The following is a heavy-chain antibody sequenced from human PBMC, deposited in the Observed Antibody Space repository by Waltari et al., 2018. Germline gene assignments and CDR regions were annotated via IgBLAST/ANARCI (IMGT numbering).Heavy chain of an antibody. CDR3: ARIWGRESYYYYYMDV. D-gene: IGHD3-10*01. V-gene: IGHV2-26*01. CDR2: IFSNDEK. CDR1: GFSLSNARMG. Sequence: QVTLTESGPVLVKPTATLTLTCTVSGFSLSNARMGVSWLRQPPGKALEWLAPIFSNDEKPYSTSLKSRLTISKDTSKSQVVLTMTNMDPVDTATYYCARIWGRESYYYYYMDVWGKGTTVTVSS. J-gene: IGHJ6*03.